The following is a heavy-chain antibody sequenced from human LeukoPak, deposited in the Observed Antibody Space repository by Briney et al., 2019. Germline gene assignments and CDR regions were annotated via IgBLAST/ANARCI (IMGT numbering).Heavy chain of an antibody. J-gene: IGHJ6*03. CDR1: GGTFSSYT. CDR3: ARDPNSYGNYYMDV. CDR2: IIPIFGTA. Sequence: SVKVSCKASGGTFSSYTISWVRQAPGQGLEWMGGIIPIFGTANYAQKFQGRVTITADESTSTAYMELSSPRSDDTAVYYCARDPNSYGNYYMDVWGKGTTVTVSS. D-gene: IGHD5-18*01. V-gene: IGHV1-69*13.